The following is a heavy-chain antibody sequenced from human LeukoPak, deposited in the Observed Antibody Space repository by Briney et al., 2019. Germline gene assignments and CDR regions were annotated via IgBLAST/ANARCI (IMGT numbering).Heavy chain of an antibody. J-gene: IGHJ4*02. CDR3: ARDDPGTYYDFWSGYYMDQLRGMFDY. D-gene: IGHD3-3*01. CDR2: IVVGSGNT. Sequence: SVKVSCKASGFTFTSSAMQWVRQARGQRLEWIGWIVVGSGNTNYAQKFQERVTITRDMSTSTAYMELSSLRSEDTAVYYCARDDPGTYYDFWSGYYMDQLRGMFDYWGQGTLVTVSS. V-gene: IGHV1-58*02. CDR1: GFTFTSSA.